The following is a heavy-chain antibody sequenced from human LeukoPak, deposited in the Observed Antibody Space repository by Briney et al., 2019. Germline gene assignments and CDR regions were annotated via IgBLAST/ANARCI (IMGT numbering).Heavy chain of an antibody. CDR1: GGSISSYY. D-gene: IGHD2-15*01. CDR3: ARELGSGYYYYYYMDV. Sequence: SETLSLTCTVSGGSISSYYWSWIRQPAGKGLEWIGRIYTSGSTNYNPSLKSRVTMSVDTSKNQFSLKLSSVTAADTAVYYCARELGSGYYYYYYMDVWGKGTTVTVSS. CDR2: IYTSGST. V-gene: IGHV4-4*07. J-gene: IGHJ6*03.